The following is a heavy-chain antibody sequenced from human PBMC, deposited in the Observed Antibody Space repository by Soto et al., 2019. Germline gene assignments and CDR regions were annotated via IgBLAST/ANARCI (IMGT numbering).Heavy chain of an antibody. V-gene: IGHV1-8*01. D-gene: IGHD6-19*01. CDR1: GYTFTSYD. CDR2: MNPSTGNT. J-gene: IGHJ5*02. Sequence: QVQLVQSGAEVKKPGASVKVSCKASGYTFTSYDIIWVRQATGQGLEWMGWMNPSTGNTDSAEKFQGRLTMTRNTSISTVYRELSSLSFEATAVYYCARGRIIVAGGFDPWGQGTLVTVSS. CDR3: ARGRIIVAGGFDP.